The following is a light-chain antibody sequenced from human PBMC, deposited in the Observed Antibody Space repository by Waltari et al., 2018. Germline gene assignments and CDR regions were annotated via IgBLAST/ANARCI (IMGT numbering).Light chain of an antibody. V-gene: IGLV2-23*02. Sequence: QSALTQPASVSGSPGQSITTSCSGTNSDVGGYDDVSWYQHHPGKAPKLIIYDVTKGPSGVSNRFSGSKSGNTASLTISGLQAEDEADYYCSSYAGGNNLLFGGGTKVTVL. CDR2: DVT. CDR3: SSYAGGNNLL. CDR1: NSDVGGYDD. J-gene: IGLJ2*01.